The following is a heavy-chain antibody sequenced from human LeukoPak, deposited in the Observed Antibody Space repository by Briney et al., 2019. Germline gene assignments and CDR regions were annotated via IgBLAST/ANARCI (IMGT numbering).Heavy chain of an antibody. CDR3: AKDRDSGYPSTNGY. V-gene: IGHV3-23*01. CDR1: GFTFSSYA. Sequence: GGSLRLSCAASGFTFSSYAMSWVRQAPGKGLEWVSAISGSGGSTYYADSVKGRFTISRDDSKNTLYLQMNSLRAEDTAVYYCAKDRDSGYPSTNGYWGQGTLVTVSS. J-gene: IGHJ4*02. CDR2: ISGSGGST. D-gene: IGHD5-12*01.